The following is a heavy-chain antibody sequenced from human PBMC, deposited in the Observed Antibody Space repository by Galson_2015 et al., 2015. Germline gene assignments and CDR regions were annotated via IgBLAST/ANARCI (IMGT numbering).Heavy chain of an antibody. V-gene: IGHV4-34*01. CDR3: ARWVQLWGPDF. D-gene: IGHD5-18*01. CDR1: GGSFSGYY. Sequence: ETLSLTCAGYGGSFSGYYWSWVRQPPGKGLEWIGEIYHSGSTNYNPSLKSRVTISVDKSKNQFSLKLSSVTAADTAVYYCARWVQLWGPDFWGQGALVTVSS. J-gene: IGHJ4*02. CDR2: IYHSGST.